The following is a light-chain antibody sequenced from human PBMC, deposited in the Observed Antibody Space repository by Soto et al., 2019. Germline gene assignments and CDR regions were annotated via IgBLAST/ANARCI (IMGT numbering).Light chain of an antibody. V-gene: IGKV1D-13*01. J-gene: IGKJ5*01. CDR3: QQFNNYPRSIT. CDR2: DAS. Sequence: GDRVTLTCRASQGISSALAWYQQKPGKAPKLLIYDASSLESGVPSRFSGSGSGTDFTLTISSLQPEDFATYYCQQFNNYPRSITFGQGTRLEIK. CDR1: QGISSA.